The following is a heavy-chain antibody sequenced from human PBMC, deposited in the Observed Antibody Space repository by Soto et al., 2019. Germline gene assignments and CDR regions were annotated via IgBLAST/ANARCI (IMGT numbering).Heavy chain of an antibody. CDR3: ARVGGIYYFDY. Sequence: GGSLRLSCAASGFTVSSNHMSWVRQAPGKGLEWVSVIYSGDSTYYADSVKGRFTISRDNSKNTLYLQMNSLRAEDTAVYYCARVGGIYYFDYWGQGTLVTVSS. D-gene: IGHD3-16*01. CDR1: GFTVSSNH. CDR2: IYSGDST. V-gene: IGHV3-66*01. J-gene: IGHJ4*02.